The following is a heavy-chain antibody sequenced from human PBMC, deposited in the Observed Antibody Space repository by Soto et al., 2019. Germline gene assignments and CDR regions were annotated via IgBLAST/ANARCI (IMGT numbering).Heavy chain of an antibody. V-gene: IGHV4-4*02. CDR1: GASITTRSDAW. CDR3: AKMVGATLVDY. J-gene: IGHJ4*02. CDR2: IYHSGST. Sequence: QVQLQESGPGLVKPSGTLSLTCTVSGASITTRSDAWWSWVRQPPGKGLEWIGEIYHSGSTNYNQSLKSRVTMSVDKSKNQFSLRLSSVTAADTAVYYCAKMVGATLVDYWGLGTLVTVSS. D-gene: IGHD1-26*01.